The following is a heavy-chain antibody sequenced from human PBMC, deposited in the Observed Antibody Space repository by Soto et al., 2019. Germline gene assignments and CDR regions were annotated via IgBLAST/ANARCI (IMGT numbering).Heavy chain of an antibody. CDR1: GFTFSSYS. J-gene: IGHJ3*02. V-gene: IGHV3-48*01. CDR3: ARDAGLDAFDI. Sequence: GGSLRLSCAASGFTFSSYSMNWVRQAPGKGLEWVSYISSSSSTIYYADSVKGRFTISRDNAKNSLYLQMNSLRAEDTAVYYCARDAGLDAFDIWGQGTMVTVSS. CDR2: ISSSSSTI.